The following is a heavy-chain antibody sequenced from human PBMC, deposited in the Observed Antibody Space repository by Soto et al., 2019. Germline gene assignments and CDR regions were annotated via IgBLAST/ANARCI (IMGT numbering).Heavy chain of an antibody. V-gene: IGHV3-23*01. D-gene: IGHD2-2*01. CDR2: ISGDGGSI. CDR1: GFSFSPYA. CDR3: AKVPAAHWYYYGMDV. J-gene: IGHJ6*02. Sequence: EVQLLESGGSLVQPGGSLRLSCAASGFSFSPYAMIWVRQAPGKGLEWVSAISGDGGSIFYADSVKGRFTISRDNSKNTLSLQMNSLRADDTALYYCAKVPAAHWYYYGMDVWGQGTTVTVSS.